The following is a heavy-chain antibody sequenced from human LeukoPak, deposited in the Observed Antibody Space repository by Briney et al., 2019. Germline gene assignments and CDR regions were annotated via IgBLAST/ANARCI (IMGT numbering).Heavy chain of an antibody. CDR1: GFTFSSYA. CDR3: AKPLTAATGTDFDH. D-gene: IGHD6-13*01. Sequence: GGSLRLSCAASGFTFSSYAMGWVRQAPGKGLEWVSAIIGSGGKTYYADSVKGRFTISRDNSKNTLYLQLSSVRAEDTAVYYCAKPLTAATGTDFDHWGQGTLVTVSS. V-gene: IGHV3-23*01. CDR2: IIGSGGKT. J-gene: IGHJ4*02.